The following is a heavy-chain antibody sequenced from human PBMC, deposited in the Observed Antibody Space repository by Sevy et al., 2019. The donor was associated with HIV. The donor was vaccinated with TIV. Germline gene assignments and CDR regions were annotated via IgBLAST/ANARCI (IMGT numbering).Heavy chain of an antibody. CDR3: AKHYIHDIADGWYFDL. J-gene: IGHJ2*01. CDR2: ISGGGGGT. CDR1: GFTFNNYA. V-gene: IGHV3-23*01. D-gene: IGHD6-13*01. Sequence: GGSLRLSCAASGFTFNNYAMSWVRQAPGKGLEGKGLEWVSTISGGGGGTYYADSVRGRFTNSRVNSKNTLYLQVNSLRVEDTAVYYCAKHYIHDIADGWYFDLWGRGTLVTVSS.